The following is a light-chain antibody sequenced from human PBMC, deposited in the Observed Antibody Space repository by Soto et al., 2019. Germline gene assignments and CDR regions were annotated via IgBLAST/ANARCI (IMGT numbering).Light chain of an antibody. J-gene: IGKJ1*01. Sequence: EMVMTQSPATLSVSPGERATLSCRASQSVSSNLAWYQQKPGQAPRLLIYGASTRATGIPARFSGSGSGIAFTLTISSLQSEDFAVYYCQQYNNWPPWTFGQGTKVEIK. CDR2: GAS. V-gene: IGKV3-15*01. CDR1: QSVSSN. CDR3: QQYNNWPPWT.